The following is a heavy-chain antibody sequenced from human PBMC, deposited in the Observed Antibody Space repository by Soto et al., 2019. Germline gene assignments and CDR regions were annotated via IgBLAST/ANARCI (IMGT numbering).Heavy chain of an antibody. CDR3: ARWSVSYSYYFDY. CDR2: ISADNGNT. D-gene: IGHD1-26*01. CDR1: GYTFTSYG. Sequence: QVQLVQSGAEVKKPGASVKVSCKASGYTFTSYGISWVRQAPGQWLEWMGWISADNGNTNYAQKLQRRVTRTTDTSTSTAYMKLRSLRSDDTAVYYCARWSVSYSYYFDYWGQGTLVTVSS. V-gene: IGHV1-18*04. J-gene: IGHJ4*02.